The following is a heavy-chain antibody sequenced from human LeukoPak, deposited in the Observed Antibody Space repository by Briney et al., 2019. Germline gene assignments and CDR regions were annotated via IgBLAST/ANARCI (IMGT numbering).Heavy chain of an antibody. CDR2: VYYSGST. V-gene: IGHV4-61*08. CDR3: ERDLYVSGHFLPESP. CDR1: GGSVSSSEHD. J-gene: IGHJ5*02. Sequence: SETLTLTCTASGGSVSSSEHDWDWIRQPPGKGLEWIGYVYYSGSTNYNPSLKSRVTISLDTSKKEFSVKCSSVTAADTAVYYFERDLYVSGHFLPESPWGQGTLVTVSS. D-gene: IGHD3-10*01.